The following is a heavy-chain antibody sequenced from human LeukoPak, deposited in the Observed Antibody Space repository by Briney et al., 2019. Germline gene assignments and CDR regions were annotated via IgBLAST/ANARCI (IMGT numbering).Heavy chain of an antibody. D-gene: IGHD1-14*01. CDR1: GFTFSSYA. V-gene: IGHV3-30*04. Sequence: PGGSLRLSCAASGFTFSSYAMHWVRQAPGKGLEWVAVISYDGSNKYYADSVKGRFTISRDNSKNTLYLQMNSLRAEDTAVYYCARVIGGTGAFDIWGQGTMVTVSS. J-gene: IGHJ3*02. CDR2: ISYDGSNK. CDR3: ARVIGGTGAFDI.